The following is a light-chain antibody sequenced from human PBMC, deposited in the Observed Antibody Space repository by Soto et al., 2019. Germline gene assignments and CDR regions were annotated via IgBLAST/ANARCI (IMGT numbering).Light chain of an antibody. Sequence: DIQMTQSPSSLSASVGDRVTITCRASQDISHFLAWFQQKPGKVPKLLIYATSTLQSRVPSRFSGSRSGTDFTLTINSLQPEDFATYYCQKYNSAPQTFGQGTKVEIK. J-gene: IGKJ1*01. V-gene: IGKV1-27*01. CDR1: QDISHF. CDR2: ATS. CDR3: QKYNSAPQT.